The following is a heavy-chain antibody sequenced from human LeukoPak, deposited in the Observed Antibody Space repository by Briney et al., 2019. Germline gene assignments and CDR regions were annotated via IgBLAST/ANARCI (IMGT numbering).Heavy chain of an antibody. V-gene: IGHV3-48*02. CDR3: ARGNWAFDY. J-gene: IGHJ4*02. CDR2: ISSSSSTI. Sequence: GGSLRLSCAASGFTFRSYSMNWVRQAPGKGLEWVSYISSSSSTIYYADSVKGRFTISRDNAKNSLYLQMSSLRDEDTAVYYCARGNWAFDYWGQGTLVTVSS. D-gene: IGHD7-27*01. CDR1: GFTFRSYS.